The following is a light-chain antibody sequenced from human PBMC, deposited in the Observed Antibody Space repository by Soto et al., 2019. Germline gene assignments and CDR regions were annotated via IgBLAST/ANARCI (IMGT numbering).Light chain of an antibody. V-gene: IGKV3-15*01. J-gene: IGKJ2*01. CDR3: QQYNNWPPF. CDR1: QSVSSN. CDR2: GAS. Sequence: IVMTQSPATLSVSPGERATLSCRASQSVSSNLAWYQQKPGQAPRLLIYGASTRATGIPDRFSGSGSGTEFTLTISSLQSEDFAVYHCQQYNNWPPFFGQRTKLEI.